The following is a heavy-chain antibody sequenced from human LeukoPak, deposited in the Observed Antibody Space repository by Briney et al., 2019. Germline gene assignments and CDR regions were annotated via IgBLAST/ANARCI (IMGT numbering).Heavy chain of an antibody. V-gene: IGHV4-31*03. J-gene: IGHJ5*02. CDR1: GGSISSGGYY. Sequence: SETLSLTCTVSGGSISSGGYYWSWLRQHPGKGLEWIGYIYYSGSTYYNPSLKSRVTISVDTSKNQFSLKLSSVTAADTAVYHCAREVADYDSSGYYSSGDWFDPCGQGTLVTVSS. D-gene: IGHD3-22*01. CDR2: IYYSGST. CDR3: AREVADYDSSGYYSSGDWFDP.